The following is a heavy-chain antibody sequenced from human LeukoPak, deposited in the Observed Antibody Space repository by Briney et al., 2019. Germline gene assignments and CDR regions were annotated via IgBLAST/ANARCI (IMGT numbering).Heavy chain of an antibody. V-gene: IGHV6-1*01. CDR2: TYYRSKWYY. J-gene: IGHJ4*02. CDR3: ASLGITDY. Sequence: SQTLSLTCAISGDSVSSNSAAWNWIRQSPSRGLEWLGRTYYRSKWYYDYAVAVKSRISINPDTSKNQFSLQLSSVTPEDTAVYYCASLGITDYWGQGTLVTVSS. CDR1: GDSVSSNSAA. D-gene: IGHD1-26*01.